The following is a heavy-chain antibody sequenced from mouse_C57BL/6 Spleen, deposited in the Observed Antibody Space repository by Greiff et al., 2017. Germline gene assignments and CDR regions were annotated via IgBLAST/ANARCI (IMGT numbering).Heavy chain of an antibody. CDR1: GYTFTSYW. J-gene: IGHJ2*01. CDR2: IHPSDSAT. D-gene: IGHD2-4*01. V-gene: IGHV1-74*01. Sequence: VQLQQPGAELVKPGASVKVSCKASGYTFTSYWMHWVKQRPGQGLEWIGRIHPSDSATNYNQKFKGKATLTVDKSSSTAYMQLSSLTSEDSAVYYCAIGIYYDSRPFYFDYWGQGTTLTVSS. CDR3: AIGIYYDSRPFYFDY.